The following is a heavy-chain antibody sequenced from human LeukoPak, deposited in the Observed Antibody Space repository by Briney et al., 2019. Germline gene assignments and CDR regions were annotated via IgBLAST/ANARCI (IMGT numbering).Heavy chain of an antibody. CDR3: ARGEMARVTGVYYYYMDV. J-gene: IGHJ6*03. D-gene: IGHD5-24*01. V-gene: IGHV3-23*01. Sequence: PGGSLGLSCAASGFTYISYAMSWVRQAPGKGLEWVSVISASGGTTYYADSVKGRFTISRDNSKNTLYLQMNSLRAEDTAVYYCARGEMARVTGVYYYYMDVWGKGTTVTVSS. CDR2: ISASGGTT. CDR1: GFTYISYA.